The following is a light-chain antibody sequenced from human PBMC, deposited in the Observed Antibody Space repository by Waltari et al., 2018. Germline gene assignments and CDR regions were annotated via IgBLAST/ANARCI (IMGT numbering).Light chain of an antibody. Sequence: DIQMTQSPSSLSASLGDRVTITCRASQGISNSLAWYQEKPGKAPKLLLYAASGLPLGVPSRFSGSGSGTDYTLTISSLQPEDFATYYCQQYGKTPPTFGGGTKLQIK. V-gene: IGKV1-NL1*01. CDR3: QQYGKTPPT. CDR1: QGISNS. CDR2: AAS. J-gene: IGKJ4*01.